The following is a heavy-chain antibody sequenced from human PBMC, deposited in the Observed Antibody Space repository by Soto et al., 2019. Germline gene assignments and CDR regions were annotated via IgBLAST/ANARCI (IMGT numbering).Heavy chain of an antibody. CDR1: GGTFSSYT. V-gene: IGHV1-69*02. D-gene: IGHD2-15*01. CDR3: ATNPEGVCSGGSCPGDY. Sequence: QVQLVQSGAEVKKPGSSVKVSCKASGGTFSSYTISWVRQAPGQGLEWMGRIIPILGIVNYAQKFQGRVTITADKSTSTAYMELSSLRSEDTAVYYCATNPEGVCSGGSCPGDYWGQGTLVTVSS. J-gene: IGHJ4*02. CDR2: IIPILGIV.